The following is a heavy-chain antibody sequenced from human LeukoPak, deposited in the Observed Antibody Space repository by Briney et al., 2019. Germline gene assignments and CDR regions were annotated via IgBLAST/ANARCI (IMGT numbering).Heavy chain of an antibody. V-gene: IGHV3-30*09. J-gene: IGHJ4*02. CDR1: GFIFSSHT. CDR2: ISYDGSNK. D-gene: IGHD1-26*01. CDR3: ARREGGTTLNY. Sequence: SGGSLRLSCAASGFIFSSHTMHWVRQAPGKGLEGVAVISYDGSNKYYVDSVKGGFAISRDNSKNTLYLQMNSLRTEDTAVYYCARREGGTTLNYWGQGTLVTVSS.